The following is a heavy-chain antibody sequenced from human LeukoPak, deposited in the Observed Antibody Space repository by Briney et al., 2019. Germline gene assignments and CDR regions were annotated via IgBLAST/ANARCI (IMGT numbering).Heavy chain of an antibody. CDR3: ARDAPGIEVAAYFDY. CDR1: GFTFSSYG. V-gene: IGHV3-33*01. J-gene: IGHJ4*02. D-gene: IGHD6-19*01. CDR2: IWYDGSNK. Sequence: PGGSLRLSCAASGFTFSSYGMHWVRQAPGKGLEWVAVIWYDGSNKYYADSVKGRFTISRDNSKNTLYLQMNSLRAEDTAVYYCARDAPGIEVAAYFDYWGQGTLVTVSS.